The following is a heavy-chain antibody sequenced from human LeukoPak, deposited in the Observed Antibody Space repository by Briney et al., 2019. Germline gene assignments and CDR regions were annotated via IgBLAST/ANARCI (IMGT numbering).Heavy chain of an antibody. CDR3: ARLRSHSYFDY. V-gene: IGHV3-23*01. CDR2: ISGSGGST. J-gene: IGHJ4*02. Sequence: GGSLRLSCAASGFTFSSYAMSWVRQAPGKGLEWVSAISGSGGSTYYAGSVKGRFTISRDNSKNTLYLQMNSLRAEDTAVYYCARLRSHSYFDYWGQGTLVTVSS. CDR1: GFTFSSYA.